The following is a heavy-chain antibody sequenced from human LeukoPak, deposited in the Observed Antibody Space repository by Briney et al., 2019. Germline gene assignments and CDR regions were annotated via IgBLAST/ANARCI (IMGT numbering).Heavy chain of an antibody. CDR1: GYTFTGYY. J-gene: IGHJ5*02. Sequence: ASVKVSCKAPGYTFTGYYMHWVRQAPGQGLEWMGWINPNSGGTNYAQKFQGRVTMTRDTSISTAYMELSRLRSDDTAVYYCAILGYCSSTSCLQFDPWGQGTLVTVSS. V-gene: IGHV1-2*02. CDR3: AILGYCSSTSCLQFDP. D-gene: IGHD2-2*01. CDR2: INPNSGGT.